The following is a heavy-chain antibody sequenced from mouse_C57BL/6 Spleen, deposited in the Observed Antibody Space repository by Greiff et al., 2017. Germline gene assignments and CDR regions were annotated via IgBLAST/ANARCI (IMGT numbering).Heavy chain of an antibody. CDR2: ISSGGSYT. J-gene: IGHJ1*03. CDR1: GFTFSSYG. CDR3: ARMGYSNQSCDV. D-gene: IGHD2-5*01. Sequence: EVMLVESGGDLVKPGGSLKLSCAASGFTFSSYGMSWVRQTPDKRLEWVATISSGGSYTYYPDSVKGRFTISRDNAKNTLYLQMSSLKSEDTAMYYCARMGYSNQSCDVWGTGTTVTVSS. V-gene: IGHV5-6*01.